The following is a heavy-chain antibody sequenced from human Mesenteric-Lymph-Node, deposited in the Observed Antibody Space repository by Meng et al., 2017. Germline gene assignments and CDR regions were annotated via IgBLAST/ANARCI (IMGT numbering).Heavy chain of an antibody. V-gene: IGHV4-39*01. CDR2: IGHSGTT. CDR3: VRSSGWVRTGFDP. J-gene: IGHJ5*02. D-gene: IGHD6-19*01. CDR1: GGSISPSGYY. Sequence: LQGSGPGLWNPSGRWSLTWCVSGGSISPSGYYWGWIRQPPGKGLEWIGSIGHSGTTYYTPSLRRRVTVSIDTSKNQFSLEVTSVTAADTAVYYCVRSSGWVRTGFDPWGQGTLVTVSS.